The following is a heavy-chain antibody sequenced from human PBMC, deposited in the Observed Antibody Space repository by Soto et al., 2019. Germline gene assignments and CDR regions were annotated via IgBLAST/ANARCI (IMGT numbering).Heavy chain of an antibody. Sequence: TLSLTCAVSGGSISSGGNSWGWIRQPPGKGLEWFGYIYRSGSTYYNPSLKRRATISVDSSKNQFSLKLSSVTAADTALYYCSSAFYSMIRGHLYYIDSWGQGTLVTVFS. V-gene: IGHV4-30-2*01. CDR2: IYRSGST. CDR3: SSAFYSMIRGHLYYIDS. CDR1: GGSISSGGNS. D-gene: IGHD2-8*01. J-gene: IGHJ4*02.